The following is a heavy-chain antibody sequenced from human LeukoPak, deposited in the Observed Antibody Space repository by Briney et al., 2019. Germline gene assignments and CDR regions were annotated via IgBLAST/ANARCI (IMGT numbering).Heavy chain of an antibody. CDR1: GFTFSTFS. CDR2: INSNSDYI. J-gene: IGHJ4*02. D-gene: IGHD2-8*01. V-gene: IGHV3-21*06. CDR3: ARDAGGEDTLMVYANIDY. Sequence: GGSLRLSCVASGFTFSTFSMNWVRQAPGKGLEWVSSINSNSDYIYYADSMKGRVTISRDNAKNTLYLQMNSLGVEDTAVYYCARDAGGEDTLMVYANIDYWGQGTLVTVSS.